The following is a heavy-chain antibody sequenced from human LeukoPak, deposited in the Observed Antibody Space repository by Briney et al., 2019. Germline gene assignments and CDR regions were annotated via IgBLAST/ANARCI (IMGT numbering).Heavy chain of an antibody. D-gene: IGHD6-19*01. CDR1: GYKSTNYW. J-gene: IGHJ3*02. CDR3: ALQIAVARYDAYDI. CDR2: VYLDDSDT. Sequence: GESVKISCKASGYKSTNYWIAWVRQMPGKGLEWMGIVYLDDSDTKYSPSFEGQVTISADKSISSTFLQWSSLKAADTAMYYCALQIAVARYDAYDIWGQGTMVTVSS. V-gene: IGHV5-51*01.